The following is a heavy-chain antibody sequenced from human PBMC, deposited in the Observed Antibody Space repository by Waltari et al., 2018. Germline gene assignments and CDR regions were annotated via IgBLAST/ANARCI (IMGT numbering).Heavy chain of an antibody. Sequence: QVQLQESGPGLVKPSETLSLTCAVSGYSISSGYYWGWIRQPPGKGLEWIGSIYHSGSTYCNPSLKSRVTISVDTSKNQFSLKLSSVTAADTAVYYCARNIHYYYYMDVWGKGTTVTVSS. J-gene: IGHJ6*03. V-gene: IGHV4-38-2*01. CDR3: ARNIHYYYYMDV. CDR2: IYHSGST. CDR1: GYSISSGYY.